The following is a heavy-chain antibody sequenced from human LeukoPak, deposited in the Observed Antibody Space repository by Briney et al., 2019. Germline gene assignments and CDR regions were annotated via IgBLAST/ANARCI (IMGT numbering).Heavy chain of an antibody. CDR3: ARDRIPKVGATSSWHYYYMDV. Sequence: SVKVSCKASGGTFISYAISWVRQAPGQGREWRGGIIPIFGTANYAQKFQGRVTMTRDTSTSTVYMELSSLRSEDTAVYYCARDRIPKVGATSSWHYYYMDVWGKGTTVTISS. CDR2: IIPIFGTA. CDR1: GGTFISYA. J-gene: IGHJ6*03. D-gene: IGHD1-26*01. V-gene: IGHV1-69*05.